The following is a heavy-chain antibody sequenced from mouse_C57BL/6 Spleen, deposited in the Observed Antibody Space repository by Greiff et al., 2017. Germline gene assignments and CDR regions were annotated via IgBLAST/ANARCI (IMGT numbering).Heavy chain of an antibody. CDR2: INPSNGGT. V-gene: IGHV1-53*01. D-gene: IGHD2-1*01. CDR3: ARSGDGNYHMDY. CDR1: GYTFTSYW. J-gene: IGHJ4*01. Sequence: QVHVKQPGTELVKPGASVKLSCKASGYTFTSYWMHWVKQRPGQGLEWIGNINPSNGGTNYNEKFKSKATLTVDKSSSTAYMQLSSLTSEDSAVYYCARSGDGNYHMDYWGQGTSVTVSS.